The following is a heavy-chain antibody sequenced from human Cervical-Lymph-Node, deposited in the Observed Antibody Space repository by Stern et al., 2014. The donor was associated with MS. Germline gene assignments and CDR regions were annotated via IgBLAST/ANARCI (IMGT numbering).Heavy chain of an antibody. V-gene: IGHV3-21*01. Sequence: EVQLVESGGGLVKPGGSLRLSCAASGFTFSSYSMNWVRQAPGKGLEWVSSISSSSSYIYYADSVKGRFTISRDNAKNSLYLQMNSLRAEDTAVYYCARDPPSNWILSRYYGMDVWGQGTTVTVSS. CDR1: GFTFSSYS. CDR3: ARDPPSNWILSRYYGMDV. J-gene: IGHJ6*02. D-gene: IGHD2-2*03. CDR2: ISSSSSYI.